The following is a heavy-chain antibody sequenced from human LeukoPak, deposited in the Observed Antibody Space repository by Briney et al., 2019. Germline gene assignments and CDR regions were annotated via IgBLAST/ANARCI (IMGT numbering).Heavy chain of an antibody. V-gene: IGHV3-23*01. CDR1: GFAFSNYA. D-gene: IGHD5-12*01. Sequence: GGSLRLSCVASGFAFSNYAMTWVRQAPGKGLEWVSAVYHGDDRTYYPDSVKGRFAISRDISRTTLYLQMDSLRAEDTAVYYCARSGYDYWYFDLWGRGTLVTVSS. CDR3: ARSGYDYWYFDL. CDR2: VYHGDDRT. J-gene: IGHJ2*01.